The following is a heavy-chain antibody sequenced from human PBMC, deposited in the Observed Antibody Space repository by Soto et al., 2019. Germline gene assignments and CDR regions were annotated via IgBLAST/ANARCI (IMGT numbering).Heavy chain of an antibody. CDR2: IIPIFGTA. J-gene: IGHJ6*02. CDR1: GGTVSSYV. Sequence: QVQLVQSGAEVKRPGSSVKVTCRASGGTVSSYVISWVRQAPGQGLEWMGGIIPIFGTANYAQKFQGRVTITADESTSTAYMELSSLRSEDTAVYYCARGGSRRVYYGMDVWGQGTTVTVSS. CDR3: ARGGSRRVYYGMDV. D-gene: IGHD3-10*01. V-gene: IGHV1-69*01.